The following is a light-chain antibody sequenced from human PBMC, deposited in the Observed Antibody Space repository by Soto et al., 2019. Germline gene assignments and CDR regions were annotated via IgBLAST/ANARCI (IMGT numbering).Light chain of an antibody. CDR1: QSVSSSY. V-gene: IGKV3-20*01. CDR3: QQYGSSAAIT. Sequence: EIVLTQSPGTLYLSPGERATLSCRASQSVSSSYLAWYQQKPGQAPRLLIYGASSRATGIPDRFSGSGSGTDFTLTISRLEPEDFAVYYCQQYGSSAAITFGQGTRLEIK. J-gene: IGKJ5*01. CDR2: GAS.